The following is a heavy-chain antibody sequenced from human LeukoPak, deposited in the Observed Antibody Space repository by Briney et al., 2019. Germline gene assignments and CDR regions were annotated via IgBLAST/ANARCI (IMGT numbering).Heavy chain of an antibody. CDR1: GFTFSSYA. Sequence: GGSLRLSCAASGFTFSSYAMRWVRQAPGKGLEWVAVISYDGSNKYYADSVKGRFTISRDNSKNTLYLQMNSLRAEDTAVYYCARGPYYDILTGYSPNYYYYMDVWGKGTTVTVSS. D-gene: IGHD3-9*01. J-gene: IGHJ6*03. CDR2: ISYDGSNK. CDR3: ARGPYYDILTGYSPNYYYYMDV. V-gene: IGHV3-30*01.